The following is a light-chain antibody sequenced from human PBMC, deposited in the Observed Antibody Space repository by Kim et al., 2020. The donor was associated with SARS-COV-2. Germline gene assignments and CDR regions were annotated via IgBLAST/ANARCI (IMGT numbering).Light chain of an antibody. J-gene: IGKJ4*01. Sequence: DIQMTQSPSTLSASVGDRVTITCRASQSISSWLAWYQQKPGKAPKLLIYKASSLESGVPSRFSGSGSGTEFTLTISSLQPDDFATYYCQQYNRAFGGGTKVDIK. V-gene: IGKV1-5*03. CDR1: QSISSW. CDR2: KAS. CDR3: QQYNRA.